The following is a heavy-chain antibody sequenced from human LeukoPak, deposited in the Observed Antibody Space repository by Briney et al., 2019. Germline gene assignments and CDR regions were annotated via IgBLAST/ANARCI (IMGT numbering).Heavy chain of an antibody. CDR1: GYTFTELS. CDR3: ATASGGAAIYYYYGMDL. CDR2: FEPEDGKT. V-gene: IGHV1-24*01. D-gene: IGHD1-26*01. J-gene: IGHJ6*01. Sequence: ASVKVSCKVSGYTFTELSMHWVRQAPGQGLEWMGCFEPEDGKTIYAQKFQGRVTMTGDTSTDTAYMELSSLRSEDTAVYYCATASGGAAIYYYYGMDLWGQGTTLSVSS.